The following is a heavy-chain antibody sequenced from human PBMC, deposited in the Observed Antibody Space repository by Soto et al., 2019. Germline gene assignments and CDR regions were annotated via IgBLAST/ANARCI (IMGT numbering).Heavy chain of an antibody. CDR1: GFTFSSYA. CDR3: ARGRESQMREQWLAHYYGMDV. J-gene: IGHJ6*02. D-gene: IGHD6-19*01. Sequence: GGSLRLSCAASGFTFSSYAMSWVRQAPGKGLEWVSAISGSSGSTYYADSVKGRFTISRDNSKNTLYLQMNSLRAEDTAVYYCARGRESQMREQWLAHYYGMDVWGQGTTVTVSS. CDR2: ISGSSGST. V-gene: IGHV3-23*01.